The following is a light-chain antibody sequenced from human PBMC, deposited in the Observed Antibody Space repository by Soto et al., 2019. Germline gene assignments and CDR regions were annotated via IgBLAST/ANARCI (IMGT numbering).Light chain of an antibody. CDR1: QGVSSS. J-gene: IGKJ5*01. CDR3: QQLHSYPFT. Sequence: EIQMTQSPSTMSGSVGDRVTITCRASQGVSSSLAWYHQQPGKAPKLLIYAATTLQSGVPSRFSGSGSGTDFTLTINSLQPEDFATYYCQQLHSYPFTFGQGTRLEIK. V-gene: IGKV1-9*01. CDR2: AAT.